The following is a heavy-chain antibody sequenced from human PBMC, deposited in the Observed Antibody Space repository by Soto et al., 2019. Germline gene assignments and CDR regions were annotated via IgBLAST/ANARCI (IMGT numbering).Heavy chain of an antibody. D-gene: IGHD2-15*01. Sequence: SETLSLTCAVYGGSFSGYYWSWIRQPPGKGLEWIGEINHSGSTNYNPSLKSRVTISVDTSKNQSSLKLSSVTAADTAVYYCARVVVVAAQTLDYWGQGTLVTVSS. V-gene: IGHV4-34*01. CDR3: ARVVVVAAQTLDY. J-gene: IGHJ4*02. CDR1: GGSFSGYY. CDR2: INHSGST.